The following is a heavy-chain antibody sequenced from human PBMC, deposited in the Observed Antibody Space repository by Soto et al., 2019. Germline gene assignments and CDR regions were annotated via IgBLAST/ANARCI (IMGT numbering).Heavy chain of an antibody. V-gene: IGHV5-51*01. CDR2: IYPDDSDA. CDR3: AKHSHSASYYWAVDI. CDR1: GYSFSNYG. D-gene: IGHD1-26*01. J-gene: IGHJ3*02. Sequence: ESLKISCNGSGYSFSNYGLVWVRQMPGKGLEWMGIIYPDDSDARYSPSFQGQVTISADKSISTAYLQWSSLKASDTAMYYCAKHSHSASYYWAVDIWGQGTMVTVS.